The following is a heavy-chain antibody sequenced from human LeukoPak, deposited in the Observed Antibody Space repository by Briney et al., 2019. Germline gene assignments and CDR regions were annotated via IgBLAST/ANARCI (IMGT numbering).Heavy chain of an antibody. J-gene: IGHJ4*02. CDR2: ISSSGSTI. V-gene: IGHV3-48*03. CDR1: GFTFSSYE. Sequence: GGSLRLSCAASGFTFSSYEMNWVRQAPGKGLEWDSYISSSGSTIYYADSVKGRFTISRDNAKNSLYLQMNSLRAEDTAVYYCAGSTVTTSYWGQGTLVTVSS. D-gene: IGHD4-17*01. CDR3: AGSTVTTSY.